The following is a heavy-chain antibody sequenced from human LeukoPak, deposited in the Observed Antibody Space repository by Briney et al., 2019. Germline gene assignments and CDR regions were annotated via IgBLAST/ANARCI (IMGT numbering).Heavy chain of an antibody. J-gene: IGHJ4*02. D-gene: IGHD3-10*01. Sequence: RGSLRLSCAASGFTFSSYAMSWVRQAPGKGLEWVSGISDSGDNTYYADSVKGRFTISRDNSKFTLYLQMISLRAEDTALYYCAKERSTDRAWFGELLEWGQGNMVTVSS. CDR3: AKERSTDRAWFGELLE. CDR2: ISDSGDNT. CDR1: GFTFSSYA. V-gene: IGHV3-23*01.